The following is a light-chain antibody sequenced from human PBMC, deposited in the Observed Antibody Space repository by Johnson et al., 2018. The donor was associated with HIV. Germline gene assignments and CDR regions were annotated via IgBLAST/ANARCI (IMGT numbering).Light chain of an antibody. Sequence: QAVLTQPPSVSAAPGQKVTISCSGSSSNIGNNYVSWYQQLPGRAPKLLIYDNNKRPSGIPDRFSGSKSGTSATLGITGLQTGDEAEYYCGTWDSSLSAEVFGTGTKVTVL. CDR2: DNN. J-gene: IGLJ1*01. V-gene: IGLV1-51*01. CDR3: GTWDSSLSAEV. CDR1: SSNIGNNY.